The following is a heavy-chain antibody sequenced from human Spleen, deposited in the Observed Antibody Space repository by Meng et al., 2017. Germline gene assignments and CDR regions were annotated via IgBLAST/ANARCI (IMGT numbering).Heavy chain of an antibody. Sequence: QVPLQELGRGLVKPSGTPSLTCAVSAGSISRSNWWSWFRQPPGKGLEWIGEIYHSGSTNYTPSLKRPVTISVDTSKNQFSLKLSSVTAADTAVYYCARGLLLAALRNWGQGTLVTVSS. CDR3: ARGLLLAALRN. CDR2: IYHSGST. V-gene: IGHV4-4*02. J-gene: IGHJ4*02. CDR1: AGSISRSNW. D-gene: IGHD6-6*01.